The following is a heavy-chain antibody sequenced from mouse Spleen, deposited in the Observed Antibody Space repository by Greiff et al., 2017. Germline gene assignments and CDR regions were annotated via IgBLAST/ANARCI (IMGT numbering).Heavy chain of an antibody. CDR1: GFPFSSYT. V-gene: IGHV5-6-4*01. J-gene: IGHJ2*01. CDR2: ISSGGSYT. Sequence: EVMLVESGGGLVKPGGSLKLSCAASGFPFSSYTMSWVRQTPEKRLEWVATISSGGSYTYYPDSVKGRFTISRDNAKNTLYLQMSSLKSEDTAMYYCTRDQGRRGFDYWGQGTTLTVSS. CDR3: TRDQGRRGFDY. D-gene: IGHD3-1*01.